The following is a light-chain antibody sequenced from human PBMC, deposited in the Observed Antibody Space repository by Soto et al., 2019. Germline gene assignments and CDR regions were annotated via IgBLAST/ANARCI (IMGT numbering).Light chain of an antibody. V-gene: IGKV4-1*01. CDR3: QQHYSTPPYT. CDR1: QSVLYSSNNKNY. Sequence: DIVMTQSPDSLAVSLGERATINCKSSQSVLYSSNNKNYLAWYQQKPGQPPKLLIYWASNRESGVPDRFIVSGSGTDFTLTISSLQAEDVAFYYFQQHYSTPPYTFGQGTKLEIK. J-gene: IGKJ2*01. CDR2: WAS.